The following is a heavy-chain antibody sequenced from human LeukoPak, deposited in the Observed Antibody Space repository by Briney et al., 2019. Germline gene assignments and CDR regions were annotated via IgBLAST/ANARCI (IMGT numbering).Heavy chain of an antibody. V-gene: IGHV4-61*02. CDR2: IYNSGRT. J-gene: IGHJ3*02. CDR3: ARGRAFDI. Sequence: SETLSLTCNVSGDSISSSSYYWSWIRQPAGKGLEWLGRIYNSGRTYYNPSLKSRVTMSVDTSNNQFSLKLSSVTAADTAVYYCARGRAFDIWGQGTVVTVSS. CDR1: GDSISSSSYY.